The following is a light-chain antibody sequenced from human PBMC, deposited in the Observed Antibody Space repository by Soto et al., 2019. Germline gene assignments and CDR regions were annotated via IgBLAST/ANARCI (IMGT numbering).Light chain of an antibody. CDR2: GAS. Sequence: IVLTQSPGTLSSSPGERATLSCRASQSVSTSNLAWYQQRPGQAPRLLIYGASRRATGIPDRFSGSGSGTEFTLTISSLQPDDFATYYCQHYNSYSEAFGQGTKVDI. J-gene: IGKJ1*01. V-gene: IGKV3-20*01. CDR3: QHYNSYSEA. CDR1: QSVSTSN.